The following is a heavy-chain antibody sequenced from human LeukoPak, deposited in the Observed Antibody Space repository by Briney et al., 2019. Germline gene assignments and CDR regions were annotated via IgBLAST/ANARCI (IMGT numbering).Heavy chain of an antibody. J-gene: IGHJ5*02. CDR1: GGSISSTSYY. CDR3: AADQVADSSGGNWFDP. D-gene: IGHD3-22*01. V-gene: IGHV4-39*01. CDR2: IFYSGST. Sequence: EPSETLSLTCTVSGGSISSTSYYWGWIRQPPGKGLEWIGSIFYSGSTYNNPSLKSRVTISVDTSKNQFSLKLSSVTAADTAVYYCAADQVADSSGGNWFDPWGQGTLVTVSS.